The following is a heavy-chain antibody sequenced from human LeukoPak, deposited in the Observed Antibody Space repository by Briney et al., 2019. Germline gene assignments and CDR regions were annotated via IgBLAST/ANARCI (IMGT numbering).Heavy chain of an antibody. V-gene: IGHV1-69*13. Sequence: ASVKVSCKVSGYTLTELSMHWVRQAPGQGLEWMGGIIPVLRTRKYAQGFQGRVTITADEFTSTAYMELSSLRSEDTAVYYCASGRYSYGSPTFFDFWGQGTLVTVSS. CDR3: ASGRYSYGSPTFFDF. J-gene: IGHJ4*02. CDR2: IIPVLRTR. CDR1: GYTLTELS. D-gene: IGHD5-18*01.